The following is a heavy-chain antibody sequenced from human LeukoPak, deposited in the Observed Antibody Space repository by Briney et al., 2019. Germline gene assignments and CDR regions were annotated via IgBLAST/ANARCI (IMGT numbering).Heavy chain of an antibody. Sequence: PGGSLRLSCAASGFTFSTYSMNWVRQAPGKGLEWVSYISSRSSTIYYADSVKGRFTISRDNAKNSLYLQMNSLRAEDTAVYYCARGGVGSYHNDYWGQGTLVTVSS. V-gene: IGHV3-48*01. CDR2: ISSRSSTI. J-gene: IGHJ4*02. CDR3: ARGGVGSYHNDY. D-gene: IGHD1-26*01. CDR1: GFTFSTYS.